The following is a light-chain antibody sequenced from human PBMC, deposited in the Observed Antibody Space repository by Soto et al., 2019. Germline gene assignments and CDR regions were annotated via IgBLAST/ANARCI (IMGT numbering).Light chain of an antibody. CDR2: DVS. CDR1: SSDVCGYNY. J-gene: IGLJ1*01. CDR3: SSYISSSPWYV. Sequence: HSALTQPASVSGSPGQSITISCTGTSSDVCGYNYVSWYQQHPGKAPKLMIYDVSNRPSGVSNRFSGSKSGNTASLTSSGLQAEDEADYYCSSYISSSPWYVFGTGTKLTVL. V-gene: IGLV2-14*01.